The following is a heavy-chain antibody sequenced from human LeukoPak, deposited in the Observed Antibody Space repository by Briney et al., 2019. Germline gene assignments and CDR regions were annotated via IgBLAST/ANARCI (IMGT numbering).Heavy chain of an antibody. V-gene: IGHV3-30*02. CDR2: IRYDGSNK. CDR3: ANSRRDGYNQWFYGMDV. Sequence: GGSLRLSCAASGFTFSSYGMHWVRQAPGKGLEWVAFIRYDGSNKYYADSVKGRFTISRDNSKNTLYLQMNSLGAEDTAVYYCANSRRDGYNQWFYGMDVWGQGTTVTVSS. CDR1: GFTFSSYG. D-gene: IGHD5-24*01. J-gene: IGHJ6*02.